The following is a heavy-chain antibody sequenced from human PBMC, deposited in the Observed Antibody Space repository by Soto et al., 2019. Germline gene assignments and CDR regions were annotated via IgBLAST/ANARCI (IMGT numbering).Heavy chain of an antibody. CDR1: GGSISSGGYY. CDR3: ARFGRIVGARRPSYFDY. V-gene: IGHV4-31*03. Sequence: SETLSLTCTVSGGSISSGGYYWSWIRQHPGKGLEWIGYIYYSGSTYYNPSLKSRFTISVDSSKNLFSLKLSSVTAADTAVYYCARFGRIVGARRPSYFDYWGQGTLVTVSS. CDR2: IYYSGST. J-gene: IGHJ4*02. D-gene: IGHD1-26*01.